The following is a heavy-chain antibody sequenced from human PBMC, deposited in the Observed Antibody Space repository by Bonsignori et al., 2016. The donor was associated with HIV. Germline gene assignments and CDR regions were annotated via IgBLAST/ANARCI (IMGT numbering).Heavy chain of an antibody. CDR2: INHSGST. J-gene: IGHJ4*02. V-gene: IGHV4-34*01. Sequence: WIRQPPGKGLEWIGEINHSGSTNYNPSLKGRVTISVDTSKNQFSLKLSSVTAADTAVYYCARGRWGSYYYDSSGYYDYWGQGTLVTVSS. D-gene: IGHD3-22*01. CDR3: ARGRWGSYYYDSSGYYDY.